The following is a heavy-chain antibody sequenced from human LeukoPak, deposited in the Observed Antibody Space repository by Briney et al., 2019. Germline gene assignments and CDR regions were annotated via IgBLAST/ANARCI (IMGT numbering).Heavy chain of an antibody. D-gene: IGHD2-21*02. Sequence: GGSLRLSCAASGFTFSSYWMSWVRQAPGKGLEWVANIKQDGSEKYYVDSVKGRFTTSRDNAKNSLYLQMNSLRAEDTAVYYCARLAYCGGDCYPNWFDPWGQGTLVTVSS. CDR2: IKQDGSEK. CDR3: ARLAYCGGDCYPNWFDP. J-gene: IGHJ5*02. CDR1: GFTFSSYW. V-gene: IGHV3-7*01.